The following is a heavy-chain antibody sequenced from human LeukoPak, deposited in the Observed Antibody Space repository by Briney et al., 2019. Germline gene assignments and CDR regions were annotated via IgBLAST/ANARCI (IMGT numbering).Heavy chain of an antibody. CDR1: GFTFSSYG. CDR2: IWYDGSKK. J-gene: IGHJ4*02. Sequence: HPGRSLRLSCAASGFTFSSYGMHWVRQAPGKGLEWVADIWYDGSKKYYADSVKGRFTISRDNSKNTLYLQMNSLRAEDTAVYYCAKAGYDFWSGYYPPPYYFDYWGQGTLVTVSS. D-gene: IGHD3-3*01. CDR3: AKAGYDFWSGYYPPPYYFDY. V-gene: IGHV3-33*06.